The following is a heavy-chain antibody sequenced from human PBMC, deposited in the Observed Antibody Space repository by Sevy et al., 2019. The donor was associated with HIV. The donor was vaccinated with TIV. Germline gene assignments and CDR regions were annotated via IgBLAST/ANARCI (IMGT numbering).Heavy chain of an antibody. J-gene: IGHJ4*01. CDR1: GFTFSSYG. CDR2: ISYDGSNK. Sequence: GGSLRLSCAASGFTFSSYGMHWVRQAPGKGLEWVAVISYDGSNKYYADSVKGRFTISRDNSKNTLYLQMNSLRAEDTAVSYCVKVLNLPLGWLLQQRGDFDFWGQGTLVTVSS. D-gene: IGHD3-3*01. V-gene: IGHV3-30*18. CDR3: VKVLNLPLGWLLQQRGDFDF.